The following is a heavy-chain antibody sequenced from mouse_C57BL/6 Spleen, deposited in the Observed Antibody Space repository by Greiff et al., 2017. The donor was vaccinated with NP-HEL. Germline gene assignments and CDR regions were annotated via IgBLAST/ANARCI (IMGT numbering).Heavy chain of an antibody. J-gene: IGHJ1*03. D-gene: IGHD1-1*01. Sequence: QVQLQQPGAELVMPGASVKLSCKASGSTFPSSWLHWVKQRPGQGLEWMGEIDPSVSYTNYNQKFKGKSTLTVDKSSSTAYMQLSSLTSEDSAVYYCARGHYGSSLWYFDVWGTGTTVTVSS. V-gene: IGHV1-69*01. CDR3: ARGHYGSSLWYFDV. CDR1: GSTFPSSW. CDR2: IDPSVSYT.